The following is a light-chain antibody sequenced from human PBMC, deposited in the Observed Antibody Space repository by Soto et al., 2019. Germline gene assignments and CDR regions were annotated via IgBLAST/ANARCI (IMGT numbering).Light chain of an antibody. J-gene: IGLJ1*01. CDR3: QSFDSSLRVYV. Sequence: QSVLTQPPSVSGAPGQRVTISCTGSGSNFGAGYEVHWYKQLPGAAPTLVIFNNLNRPSGVPERFSGSKSGTSASLVISGLQAEDEADYYCQSFDSSLRVYVFGSGTKLTVL. CDR1: GSNFGAGYE. V-gene: IGLV1-40*01. CDR2: NNL.